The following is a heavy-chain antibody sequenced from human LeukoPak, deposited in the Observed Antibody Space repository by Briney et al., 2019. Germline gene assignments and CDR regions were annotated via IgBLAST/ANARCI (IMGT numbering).Heavy chain of an antibody. CDR1: GYTFTSYG. J-gene: IGHJ4*02. CDR3: ARDFYDSSGYLTVTREDY. Sequence: GASVKVSCKASGYTFTSYGISWVRQAPGQGLEWMGWISAYNGNTNYAQKLQGRVTMTTDTSTSTAYMELRSLRSDDTAVYYCARDFYDSSGYLTVTREDYWGQGTLVTVSS. CDR2: ISAYNGNT. V-gene: IGHV1-18*01. D-gene: IGHD3-22*01.